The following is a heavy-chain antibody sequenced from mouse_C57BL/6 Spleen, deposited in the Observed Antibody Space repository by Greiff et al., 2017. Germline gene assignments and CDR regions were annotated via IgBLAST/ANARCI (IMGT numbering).Heavy chain of an antibody. D-gene: IGHD1-1*01. Sequence: QVQLQQSGPELVKPGASVKISCKASGYAFSSSWMNWVKQRPGKGLEWIGRIYPGDGDTNYNGKFKGKATLTADKSSSTAYMQLSSLTSEDSAVXFCAIYYYGSYYAMDYWGQGTSVTVSS. J-gene: IGHJ4*01. V-gene: IGHV1-82*01. CDR3: AIYYYGSYYAMDY. CDR1: GYAFSSSW. CDR2: IYPGDGDT.